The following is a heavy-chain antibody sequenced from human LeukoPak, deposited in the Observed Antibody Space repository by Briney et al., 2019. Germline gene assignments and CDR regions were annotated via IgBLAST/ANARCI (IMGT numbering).Heavy chain of an antibody. D-gene: IGHD5-12*01. CDR3: PREYSGYDTGGFDY. Sequence: SETPSLTCTVSGGSISSGDYYWSWIRQPPGKGLEWIGYIYYSGSTYYNPSLKSRVTISVDTSKNQFSLKLSSVTAADTAVYYCPREYSGYDTGGFDYWGQGTLVTVSS. J-gene: IGHJ4*02. CDR2: IYYSGST. CDR1: GGSISSGDYY. V-gene: IGHV4-30-4*08.